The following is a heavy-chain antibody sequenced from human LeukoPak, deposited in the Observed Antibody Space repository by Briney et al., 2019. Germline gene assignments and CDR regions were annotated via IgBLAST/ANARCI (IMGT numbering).Heavy chain of an antibody. V-gene: IGHV3-33*01. CDR2: VWYDGSNK. Sequence: GRSLRLSCAASGFTFSSYGMHWVRQAPGKGLEWVAVVWYDGSNKYYADSVKGRFTISRDNSKNTLYLQMNSLRAEDTAVYYCARGGGLLFSVVTAGYYFDYWGQGTLVTVSS. CDR3: ARGGGLLFSVVTAGYYFDY. D-gene: IGHD2-21*02. CDR1: GFTFSSYG. J-gene: IGHJ4*02.